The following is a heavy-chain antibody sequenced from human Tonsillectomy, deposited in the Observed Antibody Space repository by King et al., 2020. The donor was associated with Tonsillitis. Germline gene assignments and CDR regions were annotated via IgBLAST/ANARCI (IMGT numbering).Heavy chain of an antibody. D-gene: IGHD3-22*01. CDR1: GFTFRSYA. J-gene: IGHJ3*01. V-gene: IGHV3-23*04. CDR3: AKDLEISSGYYYPGAFDF. Sequence: VQLVESGGGLVQPGGSLRLSCAASGFTFRSYAMSWVRQAPGKGLEWVSAISGNSINTYYADSVKGRFTISRDNSMNTVFLQINSLRAEDTAVYYCAKDLEISSGYYYPGAFDFWGQGTMVTVSS. CDR2: ISGNSINT.